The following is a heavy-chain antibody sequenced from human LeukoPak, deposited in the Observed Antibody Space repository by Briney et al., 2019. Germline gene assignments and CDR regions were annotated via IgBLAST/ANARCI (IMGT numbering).Heavy chain of an antibody. Sequence: PGGSLRLSCAASGFTVSSNYMSWVRQAPGKGLEWVSVIYSGGSTYYADSVKGRFTISRDNSKNTLYLQMNSLRAEDTAVYYCARSNCLASTCNNFYGMDVWGQGTTVTVSS. D-gene: IGHD1/OR15-1a*01. CDR2: IYSGGST. J-gene: IGHJ6*02. CDR1: GFTVSSNY. CDR3: ARSNCLASTCNNFYGMDV. V-gene: IGHV3-53*01.